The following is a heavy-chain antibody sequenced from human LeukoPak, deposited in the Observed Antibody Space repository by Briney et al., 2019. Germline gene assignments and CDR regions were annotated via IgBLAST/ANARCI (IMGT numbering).Heavy chain of an antibody. CDR3: ARGPRYSSGWYFDY. CDR1: GFTFSSYW. V-gene: IGHV3-74*01. CDR2: INSDGSST. J-gene: IGHJ4*02. D-gene: IGHD6-19*01. Sequence: PGGSLRLSCAASGFTFSSYWMHWVRQAPGQGLVWVSRINSDGSSTSCADSVKGRFTISRYNAKNTLYLQMNSLRAEDTAVYYCARGPRYSSGWYFDYWGQGTLVTVSS.